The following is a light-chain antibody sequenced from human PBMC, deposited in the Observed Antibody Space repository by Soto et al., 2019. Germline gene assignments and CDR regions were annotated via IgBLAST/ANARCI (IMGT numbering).Light chain of an antibody. J-gene: IGKJ2*01. CDR2: GAS. CDR1: RSVSSRY. CDR3: HQYGYSPNT. V-gene: IGKV3-20*01. Sequence: EIVLTQSPGTLYWSTGERATLSCRASRSVSSRYLAWYQQKPGQAPRRLIFGASSRATGIPDRFSGSGSGTDFTLTISRLEPEDFAVYHCHQYGYSPNTFGQGTKLEIK.